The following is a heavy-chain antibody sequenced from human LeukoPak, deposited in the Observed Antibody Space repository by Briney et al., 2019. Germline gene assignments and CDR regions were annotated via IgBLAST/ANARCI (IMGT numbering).Heavy chain of an antibody. CDR1: GYTFTSYY. V-gene: IGHV1-8*02. Sequence: ASVKVSCKASGYTFTSYYMHWVRQATGQGLEWMGWMNPNSGNTGYAQKFQGRVTMTRNTSISTAYMELSSLRSEDTAVYYCARGPLWFGESWGQGTLVTVSS. CDR3: ARGPLWFGES. D-gene: IGHD3-10*01. CDR2: MNPNSGNT. J-gene: IGHJ5*02.